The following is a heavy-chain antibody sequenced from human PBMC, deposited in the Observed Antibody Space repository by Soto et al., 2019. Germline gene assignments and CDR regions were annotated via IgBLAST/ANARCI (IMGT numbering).Heavy chain of an antibody. CDR3: AVGYDRSGYIQPGAFDI. J-gene: IGHJ3*02. CDR2: ISAYNGNT. V-gene: IGHV1-18*01. D-gene: IGHD3-22*01. Sequence: GAPLKGSRKASGFTLSSHGISWGRQAPGQGLEWMGWISAYNGNTNYAQKLQGRVTMTTDTSTSTAYMELRSLRSDDTAVYYCAVGYDRSGYIQPGAFDIRGQGTMVTVSS. CDR1: GFTLSSHG.